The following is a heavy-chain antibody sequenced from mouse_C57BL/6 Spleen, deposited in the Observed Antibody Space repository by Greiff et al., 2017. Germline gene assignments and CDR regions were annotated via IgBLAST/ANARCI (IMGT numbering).Heavy chain of an antibody. CDR3: ARSGYGNPYYAMDD. CDR1: GYTFTSYW. CDR2: IDPSDSET. Sequence: QVQLQQPGAELVRPGSSVKLSCKASGYTFTSYWMHWVKQRPIQGLEWIGNIDPSDSETHYNQKFKDKATLTVDTSSSTAYMQLSSLTSEDSAVYYCARSGYGNPYYAMDDWGQGTSVTVSS. J-gene: IGHJ4*01. V-gene: IGHV1-52*01. D-gene: IGHD2-1*01.